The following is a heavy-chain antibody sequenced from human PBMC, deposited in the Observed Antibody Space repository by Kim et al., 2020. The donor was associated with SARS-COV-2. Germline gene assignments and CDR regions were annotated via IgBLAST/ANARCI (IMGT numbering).Heavy chain of an antibody. CDR2: KPEGGTR. V-gene: IGHV3-15*01. Sequence: KPEGGTRDYDAPGKGRFTISRDDSKNTLYLEMNSLKTEDTAVYYCTTYDNWGQGTLVTVSS. CDR3: TTYDN. J-gene: IGHJ4*02.